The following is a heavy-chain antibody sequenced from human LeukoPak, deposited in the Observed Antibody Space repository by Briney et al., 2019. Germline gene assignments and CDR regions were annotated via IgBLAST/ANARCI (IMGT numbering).Heavy chain of an antibody. CDR1: GGSISSYY. V-gene: IGHV4-59*01. CDR2: IYYSGST. D-gene: IGHD7-27*01. Sequence: SETLSLTCTVSGGSISSYYWSWIRQPPGKGLEWIGYIYYSGSTNYNPSLKSRVTISVETSKNQLSLKLSSVTAADTAVYYCARDRGTGGPFDYWGQGTLVTVSS. CDR3: ARDRGTGGPFDY. J-gene: IGHJ4*02.